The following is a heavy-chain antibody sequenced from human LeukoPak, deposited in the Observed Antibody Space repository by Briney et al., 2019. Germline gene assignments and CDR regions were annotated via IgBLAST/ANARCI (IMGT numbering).Heavy chain of an antibody. J-gene: IGHJ5*02. Sequence: PSETLSLTCAVYGGSFSGYYWSWIRQPPGKGLEWSGEINHSGSTNYNPSLKSRVTISVDTSKNQFSLKLSSVTAADTAVYYCARGQGSRRRNWFDPWGQGTLVTVSS. D-gene: IGHD6-13*01. CDR3: ARGQGSRRRNWFDP. CDR1: GGSFSGYY. CDR2: INHSGST. V-gene: IGHV4-34*01.